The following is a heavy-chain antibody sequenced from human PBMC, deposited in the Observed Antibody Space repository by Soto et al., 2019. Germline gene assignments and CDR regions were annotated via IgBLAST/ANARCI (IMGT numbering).Heavy chain of an antibody. Sequence: EVQLVESGGGLVQPGGSLRHSCAASGFTFSSYSMNWVRQAPGKGLEWVSYISSSSSTIYYADSVKGRFTISRDNAKNSLYLQMNSLRDEDTAVYYCARESRFLEWLSLNWFDPWGQGTLVTVSS. J-gene: IGHJ5*02. V-gene: IGHV3-48*02. CDR2: ISSSSSTI. D-gene: IGHD3-3*01. CDR1: GFTFSSYS. CDR3: ARESRFLEWLSLNWFDP.